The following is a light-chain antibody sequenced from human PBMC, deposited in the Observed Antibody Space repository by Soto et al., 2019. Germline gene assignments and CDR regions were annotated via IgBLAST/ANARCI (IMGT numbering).Light chain of an antibody. V-gene: IGLV2-23*01. Sequence: QSALTQPASVSGSPGQSITISCTGTSSTVGGFNVVSWYQQHPGKAPKVIIYEGIKRPSGVSNRFSGSNSASTASLTISGLQAEDEADYYCCSYVGATTYVFGTGTKGTVL. CDR2: EGI. J-gene: IGLJ1*01. CDR1: SSTVGGFNV. CDR3: CSYVGATTYV.